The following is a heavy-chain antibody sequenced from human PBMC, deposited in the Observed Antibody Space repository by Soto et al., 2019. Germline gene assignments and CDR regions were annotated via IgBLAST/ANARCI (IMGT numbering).Heavy chain of an antibody. CDR3: AKAARSMVRGVFDY. CDR2: ISGIGVST. CDR1: VFTFSSYA. D-gene: IGHD3-10*01. J-gene: IGHJ4*02. Sequence: GSLRLACAASVFTFSSYAMSWVRQAPGKGLEWVSAISGIGVSTYYADSVKGRFTISRDNSKNTLYLQMNSLRAEDTAVYYCAKAARSMVRGVFDYWGQGTLVTVSS. V-gene: IGHV3-23*01.